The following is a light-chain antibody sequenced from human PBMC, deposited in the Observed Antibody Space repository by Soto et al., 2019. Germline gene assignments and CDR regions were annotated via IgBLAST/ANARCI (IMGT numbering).Light chain of an antibody. CDR1: QSVSSSY. J-gene: IGKJ1*01. V-gene: IGKV3-20*01. CDR2: AAS. CDR3: QQYGSSPWT. Sequence: EIVMTHSPATLSVSPCERATLSSSASQSVSSSYFGWHQQHPGPAPRLIIYAASSRATGIPGRSSGSGSGTDFPLTISRLEPEDFAVYYCQQYGSSPWTFGQGTKVDI.